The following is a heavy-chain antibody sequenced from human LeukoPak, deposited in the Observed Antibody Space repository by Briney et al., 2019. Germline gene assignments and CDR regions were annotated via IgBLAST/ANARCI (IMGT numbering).Heavy chain of an antibody. CDR3: ATSPTSDSPGY. D-gene: IGHD2-21*02. CDR2: IIPILGTA. J-gene: IGHJ4*02. Sequence: SVKVSCKASGGTFSTYAISWVRQAPGQGLEWMGGIIPILGTANYAQKFQGRVTITADESTSTAYMELSSLRSEDTAMYYCATSPTSDSPGYWGQGTLVTVSS. V-gene: IGHV1-69*13. CDR1: GGTFSTYA.